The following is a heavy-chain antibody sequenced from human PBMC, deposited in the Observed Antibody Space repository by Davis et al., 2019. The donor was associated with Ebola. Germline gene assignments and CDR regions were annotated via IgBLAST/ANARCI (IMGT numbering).Heavy chain of an antibody. CDR3: ARMAQYSSSSEYDY. CDR2: ISSSGSTI. D-gene: IGHD6-6*01. CDR1: GFTFSDYY. Sequence: GESLKISCAASGFTFSDYYMSWIRQAPGKGLEWVSYISSSGSTIYYADSVKGRFTISRDNAKNSLYLQMNSLRAEDTAVYYCARMAQYSSSSEYDYWGQGTLVTVSS. J-gene: IGHJ4*02. V-gene: IGHV3-11*04.